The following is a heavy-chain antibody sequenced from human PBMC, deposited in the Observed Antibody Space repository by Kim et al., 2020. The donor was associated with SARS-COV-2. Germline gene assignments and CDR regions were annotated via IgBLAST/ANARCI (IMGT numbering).Heavy chain of an antibody. CDR1: GYSITGYP. Sequence: ASVKVSCKASGYSITGYPMHWVRQAPGQGLEWMGRIVTSNGVSTHAQKFQGRVTMTRDTSISTVYMDLNRLTSDDTAVYYCTRDHNWGADYWGQGTPVTVSS. CDR3: TRDHNWGADY. D-gene: IGHD7-27*01. CDR2: IVTSNGVS. V-gene: IGHV1-2*06. J-gene: IGHJ4*02.